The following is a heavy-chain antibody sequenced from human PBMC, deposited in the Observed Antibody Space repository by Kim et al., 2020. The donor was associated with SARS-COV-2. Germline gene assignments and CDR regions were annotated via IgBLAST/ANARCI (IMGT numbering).Heavy chain of an antibody. J-gene: IGHJ5*02. Sequence: PGSVKGRFSISRENAKNSLYLQMNSLRAGDTAVYYCARGSLLAGRGWFDPWGQGTLVTVSS. CDR3: ARGSLLAGRGWFDP. V-gene: IGHV3-13*01. D-gene: IGHD1-26*01.